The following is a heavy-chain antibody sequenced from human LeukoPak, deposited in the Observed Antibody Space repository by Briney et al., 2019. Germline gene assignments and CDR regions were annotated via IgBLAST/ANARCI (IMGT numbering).Heavy chain of an antibody. CDR3: ASIGLEYYDFWSGYYTPPGY. V-gene: IGHV4-39*01. Sequence: XGWIRQPPXXXLXWIXSIYXSGSTYYNPSLKSRVTISVDTSKNQFSLKLSSVTAADTAVYYCASIGLEYYDFWSGYYTPPGYWGQGTLVTVSS. D-gene: IGHD3-3*01. J-gene: IGHJ4*02. CDR2: IYXSGST.